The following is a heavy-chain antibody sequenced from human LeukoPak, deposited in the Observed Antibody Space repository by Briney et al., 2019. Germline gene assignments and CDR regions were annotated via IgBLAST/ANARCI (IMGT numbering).Heavy chain of an antibody. CDR3: ARDVCTGATCNSGAIFDY. CDR1: GDSISSYY. V-gene: IGHV4-59*01. CDR2: IYYSGTT. D-gene: IGHD2-15*01. J-gene: IGHJ4*02. Sequence: SETLSLTCTVSGDSISSYYWTWIRQPPGKGLEWIGYIYYSGTTNYNPSLKSRVTISVDTSKNQFSLKLSSVTAADTAVYYCARDVCTGATCNSGAIFDYWGQGTLVTVSS.